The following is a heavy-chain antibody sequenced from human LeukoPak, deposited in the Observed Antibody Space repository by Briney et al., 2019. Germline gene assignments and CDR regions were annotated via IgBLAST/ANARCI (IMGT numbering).Heavy chain of an antibody. Sequence: PGGSLRLSCAASSFTFSSYSMNWVRQAPGKGLEWVSSISPGSSYIYYADSVKGRFTISRDDAKNSLYLQMNSLRAEDTAVYYCARVTSGNRHFDLWGRGTLVTVSS. D-gene: IGHD4-11*01. J-gene: IGHJ2*01. V-gene: IGHV3-21*01. CDR3: ARVTSGNRHFDL. CDR2: ISPGSSYI. CDR1: SFTFSSYS.